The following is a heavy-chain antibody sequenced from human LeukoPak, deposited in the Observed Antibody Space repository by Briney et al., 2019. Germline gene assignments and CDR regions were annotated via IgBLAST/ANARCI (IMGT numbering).Heavy chain of an antibody. D-gene: IGHD3-22*01. CDR1: GGSISGSSYY. J-gene: IGHJ3*02. V-gene: IGHV4-39*07. Sequence: SETLSLTCTVSGGSISGSSYYWGWIRQPPGKGLEWIGTIYYRGTTYYNPSLKSRVTISVDTSKNQFSLKLTSVTAADTAVYYCARVSVYYYDSSGYYPDAFDIWGQGTMVTVSS. CDR3: ARVSVYYYDSSGYYPDAFDI. CDR2: IYYRGTT.